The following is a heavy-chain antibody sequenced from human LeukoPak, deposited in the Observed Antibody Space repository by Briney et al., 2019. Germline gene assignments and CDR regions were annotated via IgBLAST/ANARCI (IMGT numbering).Heavy chain of an antibody. V-gene: IGHV3-9*01. CDR2: ISWNSGSI. J-gene: IGHJ4*02. Sequence: GGSLRLSCAASGFTFDDYAMHWVRQAPGKGLEWVSGISWNSGSIGYADSVKGRFTISRDNAKNSLYLQMNSLRAEDTALYYCAKAQGWYVPILDYWGQGTLVTVSS. D-gene: IGHD6-19*01. CDR3: AKAQGWYVPILDY. CDR1: GFTFDDYA.